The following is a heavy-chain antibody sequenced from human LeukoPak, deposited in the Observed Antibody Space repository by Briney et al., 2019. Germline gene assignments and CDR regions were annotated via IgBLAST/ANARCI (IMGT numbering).Heavy chain of an antibody. Sequence: GRSLRLSCAASGFTFSSYGMHWVRQAPGKGLEWIGRIKSKTDGGTTDYTAPVKGRFTVSRDDSKNTLNLQMNSLKTEDTAVYYCNTGYCSSSSCHRSLYFDYWGQGTLVTVSS. J-gene: IGHJ4*02. V-gene: IGHV3-15*01. CDR1: GFTFSSYG. CDR2: IKSKTDGGTT. CDR3: NTGYCSSSSCHRSLYFDY. D-gene: IGHD2-15*01.